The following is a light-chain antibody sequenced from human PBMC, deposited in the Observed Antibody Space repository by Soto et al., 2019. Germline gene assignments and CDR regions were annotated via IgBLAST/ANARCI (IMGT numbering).Light chain of an antibody. CDR1: SSDVGGYNY. V-gene: IGLV2-14*01. Sequence: QSVLTQPASVSGSPGQSITISCTGTSSDVGGYNYVSWYQQHPGKAPKLMIYEVSNRPSGVSNRLSGSKSGNTASLTISGLQAEDEAAYHCSSYTSSSALGVFGVGTKVTVL. J-gene: IGLJ2*01. CDR3: SSYTSSSALGV. CDR2: EVS.